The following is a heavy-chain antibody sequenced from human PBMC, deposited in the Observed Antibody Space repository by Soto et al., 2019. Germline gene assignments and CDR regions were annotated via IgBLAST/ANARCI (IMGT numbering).Heavy chain of an antibody. CDR3: AAGFGGYYYGMDV. Sequence: ASVKVSCKASGFTFTSSAVQWVRQARGQRLEWIGWIVVGSGNTNYAQKFQERVTITRDMSTSTAYMGLSSLRSEDTAVYYCAAGFGGYYYGMDVWGQGTTVTVSS. J-gene: IGHJ6*02. V-gene: IGHV1-58*01. D-gene: IGHD2-15*01. CDR2: IVVGSGNT. CDR1: GFTFTSSA.